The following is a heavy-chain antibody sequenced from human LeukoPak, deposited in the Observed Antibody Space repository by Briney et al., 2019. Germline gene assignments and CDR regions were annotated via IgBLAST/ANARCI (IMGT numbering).Heavy chain of an antibody. CDR2: ISGSGGNT. D-gene: IGHD5-18*01. CDR3: ARSVTGSAMAAYYFDY. Sequence: GGSLRLSCVASGFTFSSYGMSWVRQAPGKGLEWVSGISGSGGNTYYTDSVKGRFTISRDNAKNSLYLQMNSLRAEDTAVYYCARSVTGSAMAAYYFDYWGQGTLVTVSS. CDR1: GFTFSSYG. V-gene: IGHV3-23*01. J-gene: IGHJ4*02.